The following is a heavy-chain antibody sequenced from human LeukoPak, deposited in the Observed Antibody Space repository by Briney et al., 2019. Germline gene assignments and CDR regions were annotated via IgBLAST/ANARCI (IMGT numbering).Heavy chain of an antibody. V-gene: IGHV1-2*02. D-gene: IGHD1-26*01. Sequence: GASVKVSCKASGYTFTGYYMHWVRQAPGQGLEWMGWINPNSGGTNYAQKFQGGVTMTRDTSTSTVYMELSSLRSEDTAVYYCARDGVVGATPDDAFDIWGQGTMVTVSS. CDR3: ARDGVVGATPDDAFDI. CDR2: INPNSGGT. CDR1: GYTFTGYY. J-gene: IGHJ3*02.